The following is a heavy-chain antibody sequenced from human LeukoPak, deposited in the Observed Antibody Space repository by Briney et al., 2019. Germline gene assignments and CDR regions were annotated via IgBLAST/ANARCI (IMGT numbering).Heavy chain of an antibody. V-gene: IGHV3-7*01. CDR2: INPDGSQK. D-gene: IGHD5-24*01. CDR1: GFTFSGNW. CDR3: AKLLGTATTYDS. J-gene: IGHJ4*02. Sequence: GGSLTLSCEASGFTFSGNWMSWVRQAPGKGLEWVASINPDGSQKLYVDSVKGRFTISRDNTKSSLYLQMNSLGAEDTAMCYCAKLLGTATTYDSWGQGTRVTVSS.